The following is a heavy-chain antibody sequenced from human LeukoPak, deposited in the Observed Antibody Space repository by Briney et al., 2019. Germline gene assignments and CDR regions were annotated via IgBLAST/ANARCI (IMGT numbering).Heavy chain of an antibody. Sequence: SETLSLTCAVYSGSFSGYYWSWIRQPPGKGLEWIGEINHSGSTNYNPSLKSRVTISVDTSKNQFSLKLSSVTAADTAVYYCARWRIVVVPAARLTYYYYGMDVWGQGTTFTVSS. CDR1: SGSFSGYY. CDR2: INHSGST. J-gene: IGHJ6*02. V-gene: IGHV4-34*01. CDR3: ARWRIVVVPAARLTYYYYGMDV. D-gene: IGHD2-2*01.